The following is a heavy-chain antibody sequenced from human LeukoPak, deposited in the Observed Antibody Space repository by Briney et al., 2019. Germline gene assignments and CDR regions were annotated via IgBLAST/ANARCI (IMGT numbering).Heavy chain of an antibody. D-gene: IGHD4-17*01. CDR3: ARGGDYRRVDY. J-gene: IGHJ4*02. CDR2: IHYDGSNN. Sequence: GGSLRLSCAASGFTFSSYAMHWVRQAPGKGLEWVAFIHYDGSNNYYADSVKGRFTISRDNSKNTLYLQMNTLRAEDTAVYYCARGGDYRRVDYWGQGTLVTVSS. CDR1: GFTFSSYA. V-gene: IGHV3-30*02.